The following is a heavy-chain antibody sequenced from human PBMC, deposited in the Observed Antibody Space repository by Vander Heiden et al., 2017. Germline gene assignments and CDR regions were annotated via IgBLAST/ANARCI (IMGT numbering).Heavy chain of an antibody. V-gene: IGHV3-30*03. CDR1: GFTFSSYP. D-gene: IGHD3-22*01. Sequence: QVQLAESGGGVVQPGRSLRRSCEASGFTFSSYPTYWIRQAPCKGLEWVAVIASDGSNKNYVDSVKGRFTISRDNSKDTLYLQMNSLNIDGAAVYFCAMGAYGNSGYYEKWGQGTRVTVSS. CDR3: AMGAYGNSGYYEK. J-gene: IGHJ1*01. CDR2: IASDGSNK.